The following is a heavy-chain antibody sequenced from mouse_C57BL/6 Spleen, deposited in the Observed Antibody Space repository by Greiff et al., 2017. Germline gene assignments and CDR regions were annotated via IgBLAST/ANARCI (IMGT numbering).Heavy chain of an antibody. D-gene: IGHD2-3*01. V-gene: IGHV5-6*01. CDR3: ARQTDDGYYVGYFDY. CDR2: ISSGGSYT. J-gene: IGHJ2*01. CDR1: GFTFSSYG. Sequence: EVQRVESGGDLVKPGGSLKLSCAASGFTFSSYGMSWVRQTPDKRLEWVATISSGGSYTYYPDSVKGRFTISRDNAKNTLYLQMSSLKSEDTAMYYCARQTDDGYYVGYFDYWGQGTTLTVSS.